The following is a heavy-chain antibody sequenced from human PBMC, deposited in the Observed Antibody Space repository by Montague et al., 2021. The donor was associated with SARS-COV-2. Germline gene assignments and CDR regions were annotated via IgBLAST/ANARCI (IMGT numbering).Heavy chain of an antibody. CDR1: GGSFSSYCYS. J-gene: IGHJ5*02. V-gene: IGHV4-59*08. Sequence: SETLSLTCAVSGGSFSSYCYSWVRQRPGPGLGLVGDGNHRYSANYYSSLTLQVPISIYAAMSKYSFYLKLSSAAAADTAVYYCARQKMGSVTFFGVVMHDRWFDPWGQGTLVTVSS. D-gene: IGHD3-3*01. CDR2: HRYSANY. CDR3: ARQKMGSVTFFGVVMHDRWFDP.